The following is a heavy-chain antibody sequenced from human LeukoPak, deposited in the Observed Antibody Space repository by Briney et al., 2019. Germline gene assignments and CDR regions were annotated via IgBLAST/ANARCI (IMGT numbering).Heavy chain of an antibody. V-gene: IGHV2-5*01. CDR1: GFSLSTSGVG. CDR3: AHRGGYGYGRPFDY. D-gene: IGHD5-18*01. J-gene: IGHJ4*02. Sequence: SGPTLVNPTQTLTLTCTFSGFSLSTSGVGVGWIRQPPGKALEWLALIYWNDDKRYSPSLKSRLTITKDTSKNQVVLTMTNMDPVDTATYYCAHRGGYGYGRPFDYWGQGTLVTVSS. CDR2: IYWNDDK.